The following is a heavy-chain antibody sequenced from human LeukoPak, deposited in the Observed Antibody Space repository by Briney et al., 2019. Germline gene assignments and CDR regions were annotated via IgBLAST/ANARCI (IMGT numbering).Heavy chain of an antibody. V-gene: IGHV3-23*01. CDR2: ISGSGGST. CDR3: AKDYYDSSGLPPDAFDI. CDR1: GFTFSSYS. D-gene: IGHD3-22*01. J-gene: IGHJ3*02. Sequence: PGGSLRLSCAASGFTFSSYSMNWVRQAPGKGLEWVSAISGSGGSTYYADSVKGRFTISRDNSKNTLYLQMNSLRAEDTAVYYCAKDYYDSSGLPPDAFDIWGQGTMVTVSS.